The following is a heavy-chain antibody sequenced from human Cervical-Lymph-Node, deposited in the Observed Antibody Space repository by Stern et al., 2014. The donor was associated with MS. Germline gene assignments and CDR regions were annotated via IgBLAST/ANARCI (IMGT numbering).Heavy chain of an antibody. D-gene: IGHD4/OR15-4a*01. CDR3: ARGGLTASPFDP. CDR1: GGSISSYY. J-gene: IGHJ5*02. CDR2: IYYTGST. V-gene: IGHV4-59*01. Sequence: QVQLQESGPGLVKPSETLSLTCTVSGGSISSYYWSWIRQPPGKGLEWIGHIYYTGSTNSNPSLQSPGTISVDTSKNQLSLKLSSVTAADTAVYYCARGGLTASPFDPWGQGTLVTVSS.